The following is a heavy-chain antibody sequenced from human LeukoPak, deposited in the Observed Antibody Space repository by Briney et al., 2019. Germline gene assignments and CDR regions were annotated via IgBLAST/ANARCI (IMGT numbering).Heavy chain of an antibody. Sequence: PSETLSLTCTVSGGSISRRSYYWGWIRQPPGKGLEWIGSIQYSGSTYYNPSLKSRVTISVDTSKNQFSLKLSSVTAADTAVYYCARLGTGIVVVPAASGLAFEDYWGQGTLVTVSS. V-gene: IGHV4-39*01. CDR2: IQYSGST. D-gene: IGHD2-2*01. CDR1: GGSISRRSYY. J-gene: IGHJ4*02. CDR3: ARLGTGIVVVPAASGLAFEDY.